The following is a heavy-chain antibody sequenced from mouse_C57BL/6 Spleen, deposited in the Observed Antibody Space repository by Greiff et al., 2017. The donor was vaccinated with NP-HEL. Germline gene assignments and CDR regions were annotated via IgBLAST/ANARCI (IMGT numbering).Heavy chain of an antibody. D-gene: IGHD1-1*01. CDR2: INPNYGTT. Sequence: VQLQQSGPELVKPGASVKISCKASGYSFTDYNMNWVKQSNGKSLEWIGVINPNYGTTSYNQKFKGKATLTVDQSSSTAYMQLNSLTSEDSAVYYGASPYYYGSSYEYFDVWGTGTTVTVSS. CDR1: GYSFTDYN. J-gene: IGHJ1*03. CDR3: ASPYYYGSSYEYFDV. V-gene: IGHV1-39*01.